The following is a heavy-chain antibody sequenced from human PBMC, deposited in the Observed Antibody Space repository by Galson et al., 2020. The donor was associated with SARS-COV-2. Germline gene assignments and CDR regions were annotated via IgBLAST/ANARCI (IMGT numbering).Heavy chain of an antibody. CDR3: ARGDMGNDYFDY. CDR2: IYSEGSST. CDR1: GFTFSSYW. V-gene: IGHV3-74*01. D-gene: IGHD7-27*01. Sequence: GGSLRLSCAASGFTFSSYWMHLVRHAPGKGLVWVSRIYSEGSSTSYADSVKGRFTISGDNAKNTLYLQMNSLRAEDTAVYYCARGDMGNDYFDYWGQGTLVTVSS. J-gene: IGHJ4*02.